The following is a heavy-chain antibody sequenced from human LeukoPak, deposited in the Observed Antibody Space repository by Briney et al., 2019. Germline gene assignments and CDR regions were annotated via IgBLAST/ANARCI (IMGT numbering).Heavy chain of an antibody. CDR3: AKSSDGTGYYDVHD. V-gene: IGHV3-9*01. Sequence: GGSLRLSCAASGFTFEDHAMHWVRQAAGKGLEWVSGITWNSGSIAYADSVKGRFTISRDNAKNSLYLQMNSLRAEDTALYYCAKSSDGTGYYDVHDWGQGTLVTVSS. D-gene: IGHD3-3*01. CDR2: ITWNSGSI. J-gene: IGHJ4*02. CDR1: GFTFEDHA.